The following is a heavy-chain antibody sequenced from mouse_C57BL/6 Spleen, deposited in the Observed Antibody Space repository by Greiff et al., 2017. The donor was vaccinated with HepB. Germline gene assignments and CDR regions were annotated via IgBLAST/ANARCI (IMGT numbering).Heavy chain of an antibody. D-gene: IGHD2-3*01. CDR2: IDPEDGET. V-gene: IGHV14-2*01. CDR3: ARSYDGYYDWYFDV. Sequence: VQLQQSGAELVKPGASVKLSCTASGFNIKDYYMHWVKQRTEQGLEWIGRIDPEDGETKYAPKFKGKATITEDTSSNTAYLQLSSLTSEDTAVYYCARSYDGYYDWYFDVWGTGTTVTVSS. CDR1: GFNIKDYY. J-gene: IGHJ1*03.